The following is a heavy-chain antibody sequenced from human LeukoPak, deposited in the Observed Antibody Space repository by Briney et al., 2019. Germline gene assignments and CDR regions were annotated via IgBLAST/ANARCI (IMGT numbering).Heavy chain of an antibody. CDR3: ATTYYYDGSGPISLFTVVPFAFDI. CDR1: GYTLTELS. D-gene: IGHD3-22*01. V-gene: IGHV1-24*01. CDR2: FDPEDGET. J-gene: IGHJ3*02. Sequence: ASVKVSCKVSGYTLTELSMHWVRQAPGKGLEWMGGFDPEDGETIYAQKFQGRVTMTEDTSTDTAYMELSSLRSEDTAVYYCATTYYYDGSGPISLFTVVPFAFDIWGQGTMVTVSS.